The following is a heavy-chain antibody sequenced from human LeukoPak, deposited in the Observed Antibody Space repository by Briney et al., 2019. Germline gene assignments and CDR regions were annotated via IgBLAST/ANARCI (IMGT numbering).Heavy chain of an antibody. J-gene: IGHJ4*02. CDR1: GFTFNSYG. CDR2: ISHDGSNK. V-gene: IGHV3-30*02. Sequence: PGGSPRLSCAASGFTFNSYGMHWVRQAPGKGLEWVAVISHDGSNKFYADSVKGRFTISRDQSKNTLYLQMDSLRAEDTAVYYCAKDLAAAGTLVDFWGQGTLVTVSS. D-gene: IGHD6-13*01. CDR3: AKDLAAAGTLVDF.